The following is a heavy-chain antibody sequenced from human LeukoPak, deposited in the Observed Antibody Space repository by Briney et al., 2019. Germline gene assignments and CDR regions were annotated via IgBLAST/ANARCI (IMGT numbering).Heavy chain of an antibody. CDR3: ARLSQTPDYYSNGGYFYLGY. V-gene: IGHV1-8*01. J-gene: IGHJ4*02. CDR2: MNPNTGRT. CDR1: RYTFTSYD. Sequence: ASVKVSCKASRYTFTSYDINWVREAAGQGLEWVGWMNPNTGRTGFAQEFQGRLTMTRDTSISTAYMELSSLRSEDTAVYYCARLSQTPDYYSNGGYFYLGYWGQGTPVTVSS. D-gene: IGHD3-22*01.